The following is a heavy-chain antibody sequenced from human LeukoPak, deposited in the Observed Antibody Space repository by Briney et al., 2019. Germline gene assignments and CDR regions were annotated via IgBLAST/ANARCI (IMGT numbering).Heavy chain of an antibody. J-gene: IGHJ3*02. Sequence: GGSLRLSCAASGFTFSSYSMNWVRQAPGKGLESVSSISSSSSYIYYADSVKGRFTISRDNAKNSLYLQMNSLRAEDTAVYYCARDCSSTSCSDDAFDIWGQGTMVTVSS. D-gene: IGHD2-2*01. CDR1: GFTFSSYS. V-gene: IGHV3-21*01. CDR3: ARDCSSTSCSDDAFDI. CDR2: ISSSSSYI.